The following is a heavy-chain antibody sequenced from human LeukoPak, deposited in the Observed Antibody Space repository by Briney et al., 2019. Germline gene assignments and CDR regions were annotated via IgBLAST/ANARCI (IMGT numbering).Heavy chain of an antibody. J-gene: IGHJ6*03. Sequence: SETLSLTCAVYGGSFSGYYWSWIRQPPGKGLEWIGEINHSGSTNYNPSLKSRVTISVDTSKNQFSLKLTSVTAADTAVYYCARDPLNYYYMDVWGKGTTVTVSS. CDR2: INHSGST. CDR3: ARDPLNYYYMDV. CDR1: GGSFSGYY. V-gene: IGHV4-34*01.